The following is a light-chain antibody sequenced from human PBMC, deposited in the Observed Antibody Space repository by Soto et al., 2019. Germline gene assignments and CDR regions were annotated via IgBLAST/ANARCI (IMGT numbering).Light chain of an antibody. J-gene: IGKJ4*01. CDR2: KAS. Sequence: DIQMTQSPSTLSASVGDRVTITCRASQSISSWLAWYQQKPGKAPKLLIYKASSLESGVPSRFSGSGSGTEFTLTISSLQPDDFATYFCQQYNSYSLTFGGGTKVEIK. V-gene: IGKV1-5*03. CDR3: QQYNSYSLT. CDR1: QSISSW.